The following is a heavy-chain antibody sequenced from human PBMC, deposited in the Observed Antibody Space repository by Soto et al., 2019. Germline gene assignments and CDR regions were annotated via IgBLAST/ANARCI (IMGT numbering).Heavy chain of an antibody. D-gene: IGHD1-26*01. CDR3: ARLGDSWQWERIRYYYYGMDV. CDR1: CGSFIGYY. Sequence: SETLSLTCAVYCGSFIGYYWSWVRQPPGKGLEWIGEINHSGSTNYNPSLKSRVTISVDTSKNQFSLKLSSVTAADTAVYYCARLGDSWQWERIRYYYYGMDVWGQGTTVTVS. V-gene: IGHV4-34*01. CDR2: INHSGST. J-gene: IGHJ6*02.